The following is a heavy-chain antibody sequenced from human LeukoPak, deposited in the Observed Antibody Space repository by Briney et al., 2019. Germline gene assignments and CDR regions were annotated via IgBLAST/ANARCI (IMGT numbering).Heavy chain of an antibody. J-gene: IGHJ6*03. CDR3: ARHVLFYYLYYMDV. Sequence: PSETLSLTCTVSGGSISSYYWSWIRQSPGKGLEWIGSIYYSGSTDYNPSLKSRVSISVDTSKNQFSPKLSSVTAADTAVYYCARHVLFYYLYYMDVWGKGTTVTVSS. CDR2: IYYSGST. CDR1: GGSISSYY. V-gene: IGHV4-59*08. D-gene: IGHD3-10*01.